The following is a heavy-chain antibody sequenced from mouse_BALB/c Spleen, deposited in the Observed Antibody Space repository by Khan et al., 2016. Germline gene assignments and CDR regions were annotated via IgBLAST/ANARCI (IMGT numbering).Heavy chain of an antibody. CDR1: GYTFSSYW. J-gene: IGHJ2*01. CDR3: ARTDRRGYFDY. V-gene: IGHV1-9*01. Sequence: QVQLQQSGAELMKPGASVKISCKATGYTFSSYWIEWVKQRPGHGLEWIGEILPGSGSTNYTEKFRGKATFTADTSSNTAYMQHSSLTAEDSAVHYCARTDRRGYFDYWGQGTTLTVSS. CDR2: ILPGSGST.